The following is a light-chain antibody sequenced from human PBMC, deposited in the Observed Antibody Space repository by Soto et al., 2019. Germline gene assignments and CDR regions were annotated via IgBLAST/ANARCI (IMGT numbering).Light chain of an antibody. CDR2: QDT. V-gene: IGLV3-1*01. CDR3: QAWDTSTSYV. CDR1: KLGNKY. Sequence: SYELTQPPSVSVSPGQTASITCSGDKLGNKYASWYQQKPGQSPVLVIYQDTKRPSGIPERFSGSNSGSTATLTISGTQAMDEADYYCQAWDTSTSYVFGNGTKVTVL. J-gene: IGLJ1*01.